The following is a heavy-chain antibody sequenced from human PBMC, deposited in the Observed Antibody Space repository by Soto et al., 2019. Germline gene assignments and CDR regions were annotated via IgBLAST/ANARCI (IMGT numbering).Heavy chain of an antibody. CDR2: IYYTGGT. Sequence: SETLSLTCTVSGGSISSGGYYWSWIRQHPGKGLEWIGYIYYTGGTYYNPSLKSRVTISVDTSKNQFSLKLSSVTAADTAVYYCARDYSDGSGYYYVDSWGQGTQVTVSS. J-gene: IGHJ4*02. CDR1: GGSISSGGYY. CDR3: ARDYSDGSGYYYVDS. D-gene: IGHD3-22*01. V-gene: IGHV4-31*03.